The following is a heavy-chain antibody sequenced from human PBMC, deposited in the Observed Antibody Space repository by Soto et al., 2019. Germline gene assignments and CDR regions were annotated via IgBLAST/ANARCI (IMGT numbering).Heavy chain of an antibody. Sequence: EVQLLQSGGGLVQPGGSLRLSCAASGFTFSNYAMSWVRQAPGKGLECVSTINTSGVNSHYADSVKGRFSVSRDNSRNTLSLQMNSLRAEDTAVYYCTKDWQHDSWGQGTLVTVSS. CDR1: GFTFSNYA. CDR3: TKDWQHDS. V-gene: IGHV3-23*01. CDR2: INTSGVNS. J-gene: IGHJ5*01. D-gene: IGHD6-13*01.